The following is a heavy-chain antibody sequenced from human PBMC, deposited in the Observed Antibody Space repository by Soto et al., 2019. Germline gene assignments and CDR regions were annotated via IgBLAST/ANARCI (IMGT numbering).Heavy chain of an antibody. CDR1: GLTISNAW. Sequence: EVQLVESGGGFIYPGGSLRLSCAASGLTISNAWMNWVRQAPGKGLEWVGRIKTNTEGGTTDYAAAVKGRFTVSRDDSTNTLYLQMNSLRTEDTAVYYCTTGSLEGVWGQGTTVPVSS. V-gene: IGHV3-15*07. CDR2: IKTNTEGGTT. J-gene: IGHJ6*02. CDR3: TTGSLEGV. D-gene: IGHD3-3*01.